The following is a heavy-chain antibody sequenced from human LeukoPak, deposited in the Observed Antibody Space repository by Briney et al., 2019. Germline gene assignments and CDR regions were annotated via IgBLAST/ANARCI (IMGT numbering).Heavy chain of an antibody. CDR2: IKEDGTET. Sequence: GGSLRLSCAAFGFMFSSNWMSWVRLAPGKGLEWVANIKEDGTETYYVDSVKGRFTISRDNAKNSLYLQMNSLRVEDTAVYYCAKEGRSLQTYWGQGTLVTVSS. V-gene: IGHV3-7*03. D-gene: IGHD5-24*01. CDR1: GFMFSSNW. CDR3: AKEGRSLQTY. J-gene: IGHJ4*02.